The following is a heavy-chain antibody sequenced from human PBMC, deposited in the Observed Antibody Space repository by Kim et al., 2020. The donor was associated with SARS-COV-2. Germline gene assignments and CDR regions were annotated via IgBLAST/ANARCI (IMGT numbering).Heavy chain of an antibody. CDR2: IYYSGST. CDR1: GGSISSYY. CDR3: ARSHGGNSLSHRY. D-gene: IGHD2-15*01. J-gene: IGHJ4*02. Sequence: SETLSLTCTVSGGSISSYYWSWIRQPPGKGLEWIGYIYYSGSTNYNPSLKSRVTISVDTSKNQFSLKLSSVTAADTAVYYCARSHGGNSLSHRYWGQGTLVTVSS. V-gene: IGHV4-59*13.